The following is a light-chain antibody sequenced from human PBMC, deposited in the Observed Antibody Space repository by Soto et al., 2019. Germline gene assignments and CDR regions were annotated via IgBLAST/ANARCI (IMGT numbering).Light chain of an antibody. CDR3: QQSYSTPQT. Sequence: DIQMTQSPSTLSGSVGDRVTITCRASQTISSWLAWYQQKPVKAPKLLIYKASTLKSGVPSRFSGSGSGTDFTLTISSLQPEDFATYYCQQSYSTPQTFGQGTKVDIK. CDR1: QTISSW. CDR2: KAS. V-gene: IGKV1-5*03. J-gene: IGKJ1*01.